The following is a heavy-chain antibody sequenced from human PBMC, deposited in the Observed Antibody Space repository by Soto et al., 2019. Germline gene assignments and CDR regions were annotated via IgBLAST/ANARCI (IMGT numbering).Heavy chain of an antibody. J-gene: IGHJ4*02. CDR1: GFTFSSYG. Sequence: QVQLVESGGGVVQPGRSLRLSCAASGFTFSSYGMHWVRQAPGKGLEWVAVISYDGSNKYYADSVKGRFTISRDNSKNTLYLQMNSLRAEDTAVYYCSKDQGGLGYWGQGTLVTVFS. V-gene: IGHV3-30*18. D-gene: IGHD3-16*01. CDR2: ISYDGSNK. CDR3: SKDQGGLGY.